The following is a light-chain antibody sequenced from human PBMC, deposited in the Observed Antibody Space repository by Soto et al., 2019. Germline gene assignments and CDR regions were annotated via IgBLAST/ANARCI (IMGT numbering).Light chain of an antibody. J-gene: IGKJ3*01. CDR2: AAS. CDR3: QQSDSTPFT. Sequence: DIQMTQSPSSLSASVGDRVTITCRASQTISTYLNWYQQIGGKAPKLLIYAASSLHSGVPSRFSGSGSWTDVTLTISSLQPEDFATYSCQQSDSTPFTFGPGTKVDI. V-gene: IGKV1-39*01. CDR1: QTISTY.